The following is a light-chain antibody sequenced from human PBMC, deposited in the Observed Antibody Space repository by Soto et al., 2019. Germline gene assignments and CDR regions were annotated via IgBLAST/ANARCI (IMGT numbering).Light chain of an antibody. V-gene: IGLV1-51*01. CDR3: GSWDRSLRGWV. CDR1: SSNIGNNH. Sequence: QSVLTQPPSVSAAPGQKVTVSCSGSSSNIGNNHVSWYQHLPGTAPKVLIYDNNKRPSGIPDRFSGSKSATSATLDITGLQTVDEADYYCGSWDRSLRGWVFGGGTKVTVL. CDR2: DNN. J-gene: IGLJ3*02.